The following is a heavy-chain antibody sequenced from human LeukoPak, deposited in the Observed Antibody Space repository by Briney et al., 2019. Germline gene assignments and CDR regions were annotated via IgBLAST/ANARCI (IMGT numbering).Heavy chain of an antibody. V-gene: IGHV1-2*02. CDR1: GYTFTGYY. CDR2: INPNTGDT. CDR3: ASYLRYISSPPFDY. J-gene: IGHJ4*02. D-gene: IGHD5-12*01. Sequence: GASVKVSCKASGYTFTGYYMHWVRQAPGQGLEWMGWINPNTGDTDYAQKFQGRVTMTRDTTISTAYMELSRLTFDDTAVYYCASYLRYISSPPFDYWGQGTLVTVSS.